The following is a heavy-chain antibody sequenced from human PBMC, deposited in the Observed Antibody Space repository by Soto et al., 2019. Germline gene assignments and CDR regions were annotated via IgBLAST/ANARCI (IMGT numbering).Heavy chain of an antibody. V-gene: IGHV4-39*01. CDR3: ARPQPPDRDIVVVVAATPNDAFDI. D-gene: IGHD2-15*01. CDR1: GGSISSSSYY. Sequence: QLQLQESGPGLVKPSETLSLTCTVSGGSISSSSYYWGWIRQPPGKGLEWIGSIYYSGSTYYNPSLKSRVTLSVDTSKNQFSLKLSSVTAADTAVYYCARPQPPDRDIVVVVAATPNDAFDIWGQGTMVTVSS. CDR2: IYYSGST. J-gene: IGHJ3*02.